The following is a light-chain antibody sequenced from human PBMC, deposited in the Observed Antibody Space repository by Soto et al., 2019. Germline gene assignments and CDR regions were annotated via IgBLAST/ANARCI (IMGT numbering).Light chain of an antibody. Sequence: QSALTQPPSASGSPGQSVTISWTGTSSDVGGYNYDSWYQQHPGKAPKLMIYEVSKRPSGVPDRFSGSKSGNTASLTVSGLQAEDQADYYCSSYAGSNNVVFGRGTKLTVL. V-gene: IGLV2-8*01. CDR3: SSYAGSNNVV. CDR1: SSDVGGYNY. J-gene: IGLJ2*01. CDR2: EVS.